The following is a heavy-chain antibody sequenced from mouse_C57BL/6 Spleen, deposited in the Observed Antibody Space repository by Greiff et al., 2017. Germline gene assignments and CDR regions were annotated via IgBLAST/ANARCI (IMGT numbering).Heavy chain of an antibody. V-gene: IGHV5-4*01. CDR3: ARDLLLSLKDY. CDR1: GFTFSSYA. D-gene: IGHD2-1*01. Sequence: EVKLMESGGGLVKPGGSLKLSCAASGFTFSSYAMSWVRQTPEKRLEWVATISDGGSYTYYPDNVKGRFTISRDNAKNNLYLQMSHLKSEDTAMYYCARDLLLSLKDYWGQGASVTVSS. CDR2: ISDGGSYT. J-gene: IGHJ4*01.